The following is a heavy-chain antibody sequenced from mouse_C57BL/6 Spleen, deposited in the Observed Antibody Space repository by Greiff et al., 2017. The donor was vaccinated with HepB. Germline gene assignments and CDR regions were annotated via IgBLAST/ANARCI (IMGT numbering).Heavy chain of an antibody. CDR3: ARDPPIPESWYFDV. Sequence: QVQLQQSGAELVKPGASVKISCKASGYAFSSYWMNWVKQRPGKGLEWIGQIYPGDGDTNYNGKFKGKATLTADKSSSTAYMQLSSLTSEDSAVYFCARDPPIPESWYFDVWGTGTTVTVSS. CDR1: GYAFSSYW. J-gene: IGHJ1*03. V-gene: IGHV1-80*01. CDR2: IYPGDGDT.